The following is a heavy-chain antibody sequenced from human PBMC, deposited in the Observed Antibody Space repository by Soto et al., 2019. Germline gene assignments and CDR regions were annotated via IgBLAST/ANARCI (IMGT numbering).Heavy chain of an antibody. Sequence: SETLSLTCTVSGGSISSYYWSWIRQPPGKGLEWIGYIYYSGITNYNPSLKSRVTISVDTSKNHFSLKLSSVTAADTAVYYCARARGGSWYYYYYGMEVRGQGTTVTVSS. CDR2: IYYSGIT. CDR3: ARARGGSWYYYYYGMEV. V-gene: IGHV4-59*01. CDR1: GGSISSYY. D-gene: IGHD6-13*01. J-gene: IGHJ6*02.